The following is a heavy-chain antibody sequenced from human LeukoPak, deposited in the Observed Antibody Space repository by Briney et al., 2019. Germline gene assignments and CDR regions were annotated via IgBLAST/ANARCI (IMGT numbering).Heavy chain of an antibody. D-gene: IGHD6-19*01. V-gene: IGHV4-61*02. CDR1: GGSISSSSYY. J-gene: IGHJ6*04. CDR2: IYTSGST. Sequence: SETLSLTCTVSGGSISSSSYYWGWIRQPAGKGLEWIGRIYTSGSTNYNPSLKSRVTMSVDTSKNQFSLKLSSVTAADTAVYYCARVLGQWLEDVWGKGTTVTVSS. CDR3: ARVLGQWLEDV.